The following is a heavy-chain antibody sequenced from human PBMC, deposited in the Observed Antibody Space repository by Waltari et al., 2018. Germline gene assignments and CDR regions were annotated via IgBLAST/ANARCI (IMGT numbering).Heavy chain of an antibody. CDR1: GYTFTSYD. Sequence: GASVKVSCKASGYTFTSYDINWVRQATGQGLEWMGWMNPNSGNTGYAQKFQGRVTMTRNTSISTAYMELSSLRSEDTAVYYCARDHSSSWYYYYYGMDVWGQGTTVTVSS. J-gene: IGHJ6*02. V-gene: IGHV1-8*02. CDR3: ARDHSSSWYYYYYGMDV. D-gene: IGHD6-13*01. CDR2: MNPNSGNT.